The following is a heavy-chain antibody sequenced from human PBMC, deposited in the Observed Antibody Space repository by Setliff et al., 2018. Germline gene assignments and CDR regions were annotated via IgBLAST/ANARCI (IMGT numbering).Heavy chain of an antibody. J-gene: IGHJ3*02. CDR3: ARASYYYDSSGYYGAGAFDI. CDR2: IYYSGST. D-gene: IGHD3-22*01. V-gene: IGHV4-59*01. Sequence: SETLSLTCTVSGGSISSYYWSWTRQPPGKGLEWIGYIYYSGSTNYNPSLKSRVTISVDTSKNQFSLKLSSVTAADTAVYYCARASYYYDSSGYYGAGAFDIWGQGTMVTVSS. CDR1: GGSISSYY.